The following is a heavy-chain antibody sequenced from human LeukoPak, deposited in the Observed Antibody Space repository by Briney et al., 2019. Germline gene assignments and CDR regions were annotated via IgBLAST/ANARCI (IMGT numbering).Heavy chain of an antibody. D-gene: IGHD3-10*01. J-gene: IGHJ4*01. V-gene: IGHV4-59*01. CDR2: ISYSGAT. Sequence: PSETLSLTSSVSGVSISSYYWSWIRQSPGKGLEWSGYISYSGATNSNPSLKSRVPISLDTSKNQFSLQLGSVTAADTAVYYCVRGERLGGDYWGHGTLVTVSS. CDR3: VRGERLGGDY. CDR1: GVSISSYY.